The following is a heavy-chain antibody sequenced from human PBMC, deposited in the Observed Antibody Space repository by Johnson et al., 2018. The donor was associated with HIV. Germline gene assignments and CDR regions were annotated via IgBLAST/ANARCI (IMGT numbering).Heavy chain of an antibody. Sequence: QVQLVESGGGVVQPGRSLRLSCAASGFTFSSYAMHWVRQAPGKGLEWVAVISYDGSNKYYADSVKGRFTISRDNSKNTLYLQMHSLRAEDTAVYYCARLRGAFYIWGQGTMVTVSS. CDR1: GFTFSSYA. CDR3: ARLRGAFYI. CDR2: ISYDGSNK. J-gene: IGHJ3*02. V-gene: IGHV3-30*04.